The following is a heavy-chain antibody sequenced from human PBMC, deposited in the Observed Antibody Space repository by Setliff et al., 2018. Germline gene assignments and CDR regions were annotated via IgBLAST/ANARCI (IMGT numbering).Heavy chain of an antibody. Sequence: PSETLSLTCTVSGSSFSSYSWSWIRQPPGKGLEWIGYIYTSGTTKYNPSLKSRVTISIDTSKSQFSLNLSSVTATDTAVYYCARHEFVGGYYGSVTYRHFDYWGQGILVTVSS. D-gene: IGHD3-10*01. V-gene: IGHV4-59*08. CDR1: GSSFSSYS. CDR2: IYTSGTT. CDR3: ARHEFVGGYYGSVTYRHFDY. J-gene: IGHJ4*02.